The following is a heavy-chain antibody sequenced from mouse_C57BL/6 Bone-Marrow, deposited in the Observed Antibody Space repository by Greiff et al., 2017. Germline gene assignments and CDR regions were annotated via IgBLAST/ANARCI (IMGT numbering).Heavy chain of an antibody. D-gene: IGHD2-13*01. J-gene: IGHJ3*01. CDR1: GYTFNSYW. V-gene: IGHV1-69*01. Sequence: QVQLQQPGAELVMPGASVKLSCKASGYTFNSYWMHWVKQRPGQGLEWIGELDPSDSYTNYNQKFKGKSTLTVDKASSTAYMQLSSLTSEDSAVYCCARGDYFAYWGQGTLVTVSA. CDR2: LDPSDSYT. CDR3: ARGDYFAY.